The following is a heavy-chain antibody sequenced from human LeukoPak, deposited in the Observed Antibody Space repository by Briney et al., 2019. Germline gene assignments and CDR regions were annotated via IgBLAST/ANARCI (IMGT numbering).Heavy chain of an antibody. D-gene: IGHD1-7*01. Sequence: XGSLRLSCAASGFTFSNAWMSWVRQAPGKGLEWVGRIKSKTDGGTTDYAAPVKGRFTISRDDSKNTLYLQMNSLKTEDTAVYYCTTDWNYGLYFDYWGQGTLVTVSS. CDR1: GFTFSNAW. J-gene: IGHJ4*02. V-gene: IGHV3-15*01. CDR2: IKSKTDGGTT. CDR3: TTDWNYGLYFDY.